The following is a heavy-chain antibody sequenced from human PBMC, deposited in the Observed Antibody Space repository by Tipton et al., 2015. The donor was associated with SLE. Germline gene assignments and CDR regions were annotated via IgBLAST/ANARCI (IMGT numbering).Heavy chain of an antibody. CDR2: INAGNGDT. V-gene: IGHV1-3*01. Sequence: QLVQSGAEVKKPGASVKVSCKTSGYTFNIYAMHWVRQAPGQRLEWMGWINAGNGDTKYSQKFQGRVTITRDTSASTAYMDLSSLRSEDTAVYYCAREYYHDSSGYYGMDVWGQGTTVTVSS. D-gene: IGHD3-22*01. J-gene: IGHJ6*02. CDR1: GYTFNIYA. CDR3: AREYYHDSSGYYGMDV.